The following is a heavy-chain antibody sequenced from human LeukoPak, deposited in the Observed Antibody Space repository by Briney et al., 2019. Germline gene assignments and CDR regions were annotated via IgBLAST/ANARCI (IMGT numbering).Heavy chain of an antibody. V-gene: IGHV4-59*01. Sequence: SETLSLTCTVSGGSISSYYWSWIRQPPGKGLEWIGYIYYSGSTNYNPSLKSRVTISVDTSKNQFSLKLSSVTAADTAVYYCARDRAGGWELPNWFDPWGQGTLVTVSS. CDR3: ARDRAGGWELPNWFDP. J-gene: IGHJ5*02. CDR2: IYYSGST. D-gene: IGHD1-26*01. CDR1: GGSISSYY.